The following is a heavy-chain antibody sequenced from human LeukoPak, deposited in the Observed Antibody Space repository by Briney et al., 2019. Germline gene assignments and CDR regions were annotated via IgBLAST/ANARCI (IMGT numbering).Heavy chain of an antibody. CDR3: ARSNLGYCSSTSCYTFDY. Sequence: SETLSLTCTVSGGSISSYYWSWIRQPPGKGLEWIGYIYYGGSTNYNPSLKSRVTISVGTSKNQFSLKLSSVTAADTAVYYCARSNLGYCSSTSCYTFDYWGQGTLVTVSS. D-gene: IGHD2-2*02. CDR1: GGSISSYY. CDR2: IYYGGST. J-gene: IGHJ4*02. V-gene: IGHV4-59*01.